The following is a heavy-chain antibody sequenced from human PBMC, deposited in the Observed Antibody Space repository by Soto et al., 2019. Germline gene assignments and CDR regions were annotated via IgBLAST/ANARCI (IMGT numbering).Heavy chain of an antibody. V-gene: IGHV3-23*01. CDR1: GFTFSTYG. Sequence: EVQLLESGGGLVQPGGCLRLSCTASGFTFSTYGMSWVRQAPGKGLEWVSSLSGDGTTTYYIDSVKGRFTISRDNSRNTLSLQMNSLRTEDTAVYYCAKDITFDSSAYNYWGQGILVTVSS. J-gene: IGHJ4*02. D-gene: IGHD3-22*01. CDR2: LSGDGTTT. CDR3: AKDITFDSSAYNY.